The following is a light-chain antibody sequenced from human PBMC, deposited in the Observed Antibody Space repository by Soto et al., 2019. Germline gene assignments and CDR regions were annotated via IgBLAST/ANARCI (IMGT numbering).Light chain of an antibody. CDR1: HSISSY. J-gene: IGKJ1*01. V-gene: IGKV1-39*01. Sequence: DIQLTQSPSSLSASVGERVTITCRASHSISSYLNWYQQKPGKAPKLLIYAASSLQSAIPSRFSCSGSGTDFALTISSLQPEDFATYYCHHSYSTPPTWTFGQGTKVDI. CDR2: AAS. CDR3: HHSYSTPPTWT.